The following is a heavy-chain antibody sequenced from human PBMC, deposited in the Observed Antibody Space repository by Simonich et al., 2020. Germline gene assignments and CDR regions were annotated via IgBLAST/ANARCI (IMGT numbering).Heavy chain of an antibody. Sequence: QVRLQESGPGLVKPSETLSLTCTVSGGSISSYYWSWIRQPPGKGLEWNGYIYYSGSTNYNPSLKSRVTISVDTSKNQFSLKLSSVTAADTAVYYCARSLGYYYYYYGMDVWGQGTTVTVSS. CDR3: ARSLGYYYYYYGMDV. D-gene: IGHD1-26*01. V-gene: IGHV4-59*08. CDR2: IYYSGST. J-gene: IGHJ6*02. CDR1: GGSISSYY.